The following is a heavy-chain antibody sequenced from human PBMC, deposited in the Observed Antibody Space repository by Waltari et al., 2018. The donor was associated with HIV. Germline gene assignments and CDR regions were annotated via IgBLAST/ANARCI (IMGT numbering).Heavy chain of an antibody. J-gene: IGHJ4*02. Sequence: QVQLQQWGAGLLKPSVTLSLTCAVYGGPFDGYYWSWIRQPPGKRLEWMGEINHRRTTNYNPSLKSRITMSVDASKNQFSLNLNSVTAADTGVYYCARRALWLRPVYYFDYWGQGALVTVSS. CDR2: INHRRTT. CDR3: ARRALWLRPVYYFDY. D-gene: IGHD5-12*01. V-gene: IGHV4-34*01. CDR1: GGPFDGYY.